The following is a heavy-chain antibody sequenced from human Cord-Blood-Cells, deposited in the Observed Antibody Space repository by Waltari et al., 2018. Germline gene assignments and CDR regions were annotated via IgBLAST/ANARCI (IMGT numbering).Heavy chain of an antibody. V-gene: IGHV3-30*04. CDR1: GFTFSSCA. Sequence: QVQLVESGGGVVQPGRSLRLSCAASGFTFSSCAMHWVRQAPGRGLEWGAVISYDGSNKYYADSVKGRFTISRENSKNTLYLQMNSLRAEDTAVYYCARDHPDYWGQGTLVTVSS. CDR3: ARDHPDY. J-gene: IGHJ4*02. CDR2: ISYDGSNK.